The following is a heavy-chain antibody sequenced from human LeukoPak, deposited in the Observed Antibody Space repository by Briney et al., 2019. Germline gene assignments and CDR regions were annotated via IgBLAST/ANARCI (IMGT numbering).Heavy chain of an antibody. CDR3: ARTAEYSGYDYSWFDP. Sequence: PGGSLRLSCAASGFTFSSYAMPWVRQAPGKGLEWVAVISYDGSNKYYADSVKGRFTISRDNSKNTLYLQMNSLRAEDTAVYYCARTAEYSGYDYSWFDPWGQGTLVTVSS. D-gene: IGHD5-12*01. CDR2: ISYDGSNK. V-gene: IGHV3-30*04. CDR1: GFTFSSYA. J-gene: IGHJ5*02.